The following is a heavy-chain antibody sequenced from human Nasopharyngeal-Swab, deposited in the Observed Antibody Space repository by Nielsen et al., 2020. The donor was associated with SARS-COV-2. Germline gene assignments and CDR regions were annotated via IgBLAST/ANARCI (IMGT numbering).Heavy chain of an antibody. V-gene: IGHV5-10-1*01. Sequence: VRYMPGTRLVWMGRIAPSDSYTNYSPSFQGHVTISAGKSISTAYLQWSGLKASDTAMYYCARRGGTAGSDAFDIWGQGTMVTVSS. J-gene: IGHJ3*02. CDR3: ARRGGTAGSDAFDI. CDR2: IAPSDSYT. D-gene: IGHD6-13*01.